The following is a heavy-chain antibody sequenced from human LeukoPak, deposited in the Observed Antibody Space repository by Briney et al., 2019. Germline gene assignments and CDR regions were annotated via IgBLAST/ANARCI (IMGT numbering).Heavy chain of an antibody. J-gene: IGHJ4*02. Sequence: GGSLRLSCAASGFTFSSYAMHWVRQAPGKGLEWVSPISGSGGSTYYADSVKGRFTISRDNSKNTLYLQMNSLRAEDTAVYYCAKDSSPSVPSSGYFDYWGQGTLVTVSS. D-gene: IGHD1-26*01. CDR3: AKDSSPSVPSSGYFDY. CDR1: GFTFSSYA. CDR2: ISGSGGST. V-gene: IGHV3-23*01.